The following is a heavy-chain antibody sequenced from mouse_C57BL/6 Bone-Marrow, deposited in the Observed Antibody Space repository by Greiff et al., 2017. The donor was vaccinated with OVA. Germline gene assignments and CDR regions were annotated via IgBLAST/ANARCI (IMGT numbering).Heavy chain of an antibody. V-gene: IGHV5-16*01. CDR3: AREDYSNYGGAMDY. CDR2: INYDGSST. CDR1: GFTFSDYY. J-gene: IGHJ4*01. Sequence: EVKVVESEGGLVQPGSSMKLSCTASGFTFSDYYMAWVRQVPEKGLEWVANINYDGSSTYYLDSLKSRFIISRDNAKNILYLQMSSLKSEDTATYYSAREDYSNYGGAMDYWGQGTSVTVSS. D-gene: IGHD2-5*01.